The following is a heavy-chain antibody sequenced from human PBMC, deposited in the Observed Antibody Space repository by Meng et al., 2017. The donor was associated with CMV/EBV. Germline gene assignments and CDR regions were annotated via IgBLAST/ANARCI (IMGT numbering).Heavy chain of an antibody. CDR2: IIPIFGKA. CDR1: GCTLSRYA. V-gene: IGHV1-69*05. J-gene: IGHJ5*02. Sequence: SVNVSCKASGCTLSRYAISSVRQAPGQGLEWMGGIIPIFGKANLAQKFQGRVTLTTDESTSTAYMELSSLRSENTAVYYCPRQIPRYCSSTSCLTLNWFDPWGQGTLVTVSS. CDR3: PRQIPRYCSSTSCLTLNWFDP. D-gene: IGHD2-2*01.